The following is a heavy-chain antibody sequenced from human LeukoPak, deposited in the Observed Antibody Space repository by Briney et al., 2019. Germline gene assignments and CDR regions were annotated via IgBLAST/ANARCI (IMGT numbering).Heavy chain of an antibody. J-gene: IGHJ2*01. CDR2: IYYTGGT. CDR3: ARRLQLGSHWYFDL. Sequence: SETLSLTCTVSGGSISSSSCYWGWIRQPPGKGLEWIGNIYYTGGTYYNPSLKSRVTISVDTSKNQFSLKLSSVTAADTAVYYCARRLQLGSHWYFDLWGRGTLVTVSS. V-gene: IGHV4-39*01. CDR1: GGSISSSSCY. D-gene: IGHD6-13*01.